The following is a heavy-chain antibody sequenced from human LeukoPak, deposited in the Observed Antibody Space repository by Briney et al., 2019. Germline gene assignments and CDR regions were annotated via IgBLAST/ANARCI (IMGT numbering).Heavy chain of an antibody. CDR3: ARGGPPRYYYYGMDV. J-gene: IGHJ6*02. D-gene: IGHD3-16*01. CDR2: IYYSGST. V-gene: IGHV4-61*08. Sequence: PSETLSLTCTVSGGSISSGGYYWSWIRQHPGKGLEWIGYIYYSGSTNYNPSLKSRVTISVDTSKNQFSLKLSSVTAADTAVYYCARGGPPRYYYYGMDVWGQGTTVTVSS. CDR1: GGSISSGGYY.